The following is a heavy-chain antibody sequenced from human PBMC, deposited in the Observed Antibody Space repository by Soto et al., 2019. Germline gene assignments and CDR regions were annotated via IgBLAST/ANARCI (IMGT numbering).Heavy chain of an antibody. J-gene: IGHJ6*02. CDR2: MSGRGGST. V-gene: IGHV3-23*01. CDR3: AKDPHYYYGMDV. CDR1: GFPFSSYA. Sequence: SLRLSCAASGFPFSSYAMSWVRQAPGKGLEWVAAMSGRGGSTYYADSVKGRFTISRDNSKNTLYLQMNSLRAEDTAVDYGAKDPHYYYGMDVWGQGTTVPVSS.